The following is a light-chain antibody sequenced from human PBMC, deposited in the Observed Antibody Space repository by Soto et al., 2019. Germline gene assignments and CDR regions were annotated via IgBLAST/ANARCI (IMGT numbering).Light chain of an antibody. V-gene: IGLV1-51*02. Sequence: QSLLTQPPSVSAAPGQKVTISCSGSSSNIGNNYVSWYQQLPGTAPKLLIYENNKRPSGIPDRFSGSKSGTSATLGITGLQTGDEAYYYCGTWDSSLSAWVFGGGTQLTVL. CDR3: GTWDSSLSAWV. J-gene: IGLJ3*02. CDR2: ENN. CDR1: SSNIGNNY.